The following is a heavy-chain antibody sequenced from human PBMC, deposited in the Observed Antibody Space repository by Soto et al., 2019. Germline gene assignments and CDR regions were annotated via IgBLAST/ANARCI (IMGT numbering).Heavy chain of an antibody. CDR3: ARGGCSSTSCLDV. Sequence: EVQLVESGGGLVQPGGSLRLSCAASGFTFSPYYMHWVRQVPGQGLVWVSYINSVGTTSYADSVRGRFTVSRDNAKNTLYLEMNRLTGEETALYFCARGGCSSTSCLDVWGEGTTVTVSS. CDR2: INSVGTT. V-gene: IGHV3-74*01. CDR1: GFTFSPYY. J-gene: IGHJ6*04. D-gene: IGHD2-2*01.